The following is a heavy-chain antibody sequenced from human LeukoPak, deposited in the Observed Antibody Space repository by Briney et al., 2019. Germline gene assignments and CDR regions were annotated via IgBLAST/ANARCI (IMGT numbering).Heavy chain of an antibody. D-gene: IGHD3-10*01. CDR1: GGPISSYY. CDR2: IYYCGST. CDR3: ARASLWFGELLPRIDY. Sequence: SETLSLTCTVSGGPISSYYWSWIRQPPGKGLEWIGYIYYCGSTIYNPSLKSRVTISVDTSKNQFSLKLSSVTAADTAVYYCARASLWFGELLPRIDYWGQGTLVTVSS. V-gene: IGHV4-59*01. J-gene: IGHJ4*02.